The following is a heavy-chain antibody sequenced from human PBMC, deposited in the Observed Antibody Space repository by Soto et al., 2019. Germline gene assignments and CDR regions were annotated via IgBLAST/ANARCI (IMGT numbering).Heavy chain of an antibody. J-gene: IGHJ6*02. CDR3: ARPAVTTVGYYYGMDV. CDR1: GGSFSSSS. Sequence: QVQLVQSGAEVGKPGSSVKVSCKCSGGSFSSSSISWVRQAPGQGLEWMGGIIPMFGTANYAQRIETRVTITADESTNTAYMELTRLRSADTGVYFCARPAVTTVGYYYGMDVWGQGTTVIVSS. D-gene: IGHD4-17*01. CDR2: IIPMFGTA. V-gene: IGHV1-69*01.